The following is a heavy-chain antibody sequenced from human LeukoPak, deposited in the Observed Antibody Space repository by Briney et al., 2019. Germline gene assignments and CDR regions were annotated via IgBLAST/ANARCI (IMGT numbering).Heavy chain of an antibody. D-gene: IGHD4-11*01. CDR2: INHSGNT. V-gene: IGHV4-34*01. Sequence: SETLSLTCAVYGGSFSGFYWSWIRLPPGKGLEWIGEINHSGNTNYNPSLKSRVTMSIDTSKNHFSLRVTSVTAADTAAYYCARHLYSNYVSCVWGEGTTVTVSS. J-gene: IGHJ6*04. CDR1: GGSFSGFY. CDR3: ARHLYSNYVSCV.